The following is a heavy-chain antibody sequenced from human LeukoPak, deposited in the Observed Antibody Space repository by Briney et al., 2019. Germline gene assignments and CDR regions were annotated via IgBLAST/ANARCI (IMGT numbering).Heavy chain of an antibody. J-gene: IGHJ4*02. CDR1: GFTFSSYS. Sequence: GGSLRLSCAASGFTFSSYSMNWVRQAPGKGLEWVSSISSSSSYIYYADSVKGRFTISRDNAKNSLYLQKNSLRAEDTAVYYCARDRGGSSSSVFDYWGQGTLVTVSS. V-gene: IGHV3-21*01. CDR2: ISSSSSYI. D-gene: IGHD6-6*01. CDR3: ARDRGGSSSSVFDY.